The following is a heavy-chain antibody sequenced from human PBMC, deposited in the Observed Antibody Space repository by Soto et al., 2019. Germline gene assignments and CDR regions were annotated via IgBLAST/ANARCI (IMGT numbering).Heavy chain of an antibody. V-gene: IGHV1-2*02. CDR1: GYTFTGYY. Sequence: GASVKVSCKASGYTFTGYYVHWVRQAPGQGLEWMGWINPNSGVTKYSQKFQGRVTITRDTSASTAYMELSSLRSEDTAVYYCARVTLGIKWFDPWGQGTLVTVSS. J-gene: IGHJ5*02. CDR3: ARVTLGIKWFDP. D-gene: IGHD7-27*01. CDR2: INPNSGVT.